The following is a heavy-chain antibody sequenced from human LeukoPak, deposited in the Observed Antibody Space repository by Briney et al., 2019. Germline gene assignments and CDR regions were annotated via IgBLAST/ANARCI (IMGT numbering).Heavy chain of an antibody. Sequence: ASVKVSCKASGGTFSSYAISWVRQAPGQGLEWMGGIIPIFGTANYAQKFQGRVTITADESTSTAYMELSSLRSEDTAVYYCARDIRNYMDVWGKGTTVTVSS. D-gene: IGHD1-14*01. CDR2: IIPIFGTA. CDR3: ARDIRNYMDV. CDR1: GGTFSSYA. J-gene: IGHJ6*03. V-gene: IGHV1-69*13.